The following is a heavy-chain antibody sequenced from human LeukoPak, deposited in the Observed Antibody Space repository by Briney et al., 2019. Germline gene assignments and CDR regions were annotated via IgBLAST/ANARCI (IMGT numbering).Heavy chain of an antibody. Sequence: GGSLRLSCAASGFTFDDYAMHWVRQAPGKGLEWVSGISWNSGSIGYADSVKGRFTISRDNARNSLYLQMNSLRAEDTALYYCARGTYSSGWYGDYWGQGTQVTVSS. V-gene: IGHV3-9*01. CDR3: ARGTYSSGWYGDY. J-gene: IGHJ4*02. CDR1: GFTFDDYA. CDR2: ISWNSGSI. D-gene: IGHD6-19*01.